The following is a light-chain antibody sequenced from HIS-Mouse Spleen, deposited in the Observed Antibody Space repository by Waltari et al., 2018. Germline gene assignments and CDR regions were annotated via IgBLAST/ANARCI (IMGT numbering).Light chain of an antibody. CDR2: EGS. V-gene: IGLV2-23*01. CDR3: CSYVGSSTV. Sequence: QSALTQPASVSGSPGQSTTISCTGTSSDVGSYNLVSWYQQHPGKAPKLMIYEGSKRPSGVSNRFSGSKSGDTASLTISWLQAEDEAYYYCCSYVGSSTVFGGGTKLTVL. CDR1: SSDVGSYNL. J-gene: IGLJ2*01.